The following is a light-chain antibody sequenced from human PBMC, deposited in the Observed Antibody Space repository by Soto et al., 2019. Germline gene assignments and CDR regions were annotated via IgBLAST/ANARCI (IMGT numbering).Light chain of an antibody. CDR2: ATS. CDR3: LQHISYTYT. V-gene: IGKV1-17*03. J-gene: IGKJ2*01. Sequence: DIQMTQSPSAMSASVGDTVTITCRASQGISNYLAWFQQKPGKAPKRLIYATSSLQSGVPSRFSGSGSGTEFTLTISSLQPEDCATSVCLQHISYTYTFGKGTKLEIK. CDR1: QGISNY.